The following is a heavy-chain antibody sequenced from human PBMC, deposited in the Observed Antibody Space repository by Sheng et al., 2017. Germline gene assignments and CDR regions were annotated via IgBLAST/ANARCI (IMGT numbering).Heavy chain of an antibody. CDR3: ASGQWLDLDY. Sequence: QVQLVQSGAEVKKPGASVKVSCKASGYTFSTYGISWVRQAPGQGLEWMGWISAYNGNTKYAQDLQGRVTMTTVTSTKTAYMELRSLRFDDTAVYYCASGQWLDLDYWGQGTLITVSS. J-gene: IGHJ4*02. CDR2: ISAYNGNT. CDR1: GYTFSTYG. V-gene: IGHV1-18*01. D-gene: IGHD6-19*01.